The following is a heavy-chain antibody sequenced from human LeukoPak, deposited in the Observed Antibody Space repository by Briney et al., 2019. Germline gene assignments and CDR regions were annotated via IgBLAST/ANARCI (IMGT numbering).Heavy chain of an antibody. CDR3: AEGYYFDY. CDR2: INPNSGGT. J-gene: IGHJ4*02. CDR1: GYTFTGYY. Sequence: ASVKVSCKASGYTFTGYYMHWVRQAPGQGLEWMGWINPNSGGTNYAQKFQGRVTITADKSTSTAYMELSSLRSEDTAVYYCAEGYYFDYWGQGTLVTVSS. V-gene: IGHV1-2*02.